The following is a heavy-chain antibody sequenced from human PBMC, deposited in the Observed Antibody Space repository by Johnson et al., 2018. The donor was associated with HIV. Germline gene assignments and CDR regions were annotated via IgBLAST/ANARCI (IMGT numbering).Heavy chain of an antibody. J-gene: IGHJ3*01. D-gene: IGHD6-13*01. Sequence: QVQLVESGGGLVKPGGSLRLSCAASGFPFSNYGMHWVRQAPGKGLEWVAFIRFDGSNKYYADSVKGRFTISRDNSKNTFDLQMTSLGVEDTAVYYCAKVGTGYSSSSWGQGTMVTVSS. CDR3: AKVGTGYSSSS. CDR2: IRFDGSNK. V-gene: IGHV3-30*02. CDR1: GFPFSNYG.